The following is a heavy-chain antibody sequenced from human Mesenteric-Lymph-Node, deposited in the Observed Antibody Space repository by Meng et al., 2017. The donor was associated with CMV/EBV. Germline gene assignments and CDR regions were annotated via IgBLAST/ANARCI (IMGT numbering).Heavy chain of an antibody. CDR2: ISSYNGNT. CDR3: ARDAYTTSSRDAFDI. Sequence: ASVKVSCKASGYTFTTYGLSWVRQAPGQGLEWMGWISSYNGNTNYGQKLQGRVTMTTDTSTSTAYMDVRSLRSDDTAVYYCARDAYTTSSRDAFDIWGQGTMVTVS. D-gene: IGHD6-6*01. J-gene: IGHJ3*02. V-gene: IGHV1-18*01. CDR1: GYTFTTYG.